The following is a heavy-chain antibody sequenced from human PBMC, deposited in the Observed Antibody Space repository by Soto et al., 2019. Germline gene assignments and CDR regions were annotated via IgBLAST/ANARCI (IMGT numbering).Heavy chain of an antibody. D-gene: IGHD2-2*01. CDR1: GYTFTSYG. CDR2: ISAYNGNT. V-gene: IGHV1-18*01. J-gene: IGHJ6*03. Sequence: GASVKVSCKASGYTFTSYGISWVRQAPGQGLEWMGWISAYNGNTNYAQKLQGRVTMTTDTSTSTAYMELRSLRSDDTAVYYCAREVVPAASADYYYYYMDVWGKGTTVTVS. CDR3: AREVVPAASADYYYYYMDV.